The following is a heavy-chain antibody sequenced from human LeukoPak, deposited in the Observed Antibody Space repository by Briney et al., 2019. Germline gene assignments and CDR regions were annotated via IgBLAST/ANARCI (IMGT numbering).Heavy chain of an antibody. Sequence: ASVKVSCKASGYTFTDYYMHWVRQAPGEGLEWMGWINPNSGGTNYAQKFQGRVTMTRDTSISTAYMELSRLRSDDTAVYYCARASYYYDSSGYPGYYFDYWGQGTLVTVSS. V-gene: IGHV1-2*02. CDR3: ARASYYYDSSGYPGYYFDY. D-gene: IGHD3-22*01. J-gene: IGHJ4*02. CDR1: GYTFTDYY. CDR2: INPNSGGT.